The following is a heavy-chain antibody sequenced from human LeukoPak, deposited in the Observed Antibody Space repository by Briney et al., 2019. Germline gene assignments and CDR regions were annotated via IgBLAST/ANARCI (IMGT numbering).Heavy chain of an antibody. J-gene: IGHJ4*02. CDR2: ISSNGGST. D-gene: IGHD3-10*01. CDR1: GFTFSSYA. V-gene: IGHV3-64D*06. Sequence: GGSLRLSCSASGFTFSSYAMHWVRQAPGKGLEYVSAISSNGGSTYYADSVKGRFTMSRDNSMNTLYLQVSSLRAEDTAVYYCVKDHYYGSGSYYRGDYWGQGTLVTVSS. CDR3: VKDHYYGSGSYYRGDY.